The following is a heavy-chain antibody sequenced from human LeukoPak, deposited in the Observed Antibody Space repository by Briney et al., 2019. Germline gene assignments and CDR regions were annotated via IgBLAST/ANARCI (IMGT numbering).Heavy chain of an antibody. J-gene: IGHJ6*02. Sequence: SVKVSCKASAGTFSSYAISWVRQAPGQGLEWMGRIIPILGIANYAQKFQGRVTITADKSTSTAYMELSSLRSEDTAVYYCAVVPADTDYYGMDVWGQGTTVTVSS. D-gene: IGHD2-2*01. V-gene: IGHV1-69*04. CDR3: AVVPADTDYYGMDV. CDR1: AGTFSSYA. CDR2: IIPILGIA.